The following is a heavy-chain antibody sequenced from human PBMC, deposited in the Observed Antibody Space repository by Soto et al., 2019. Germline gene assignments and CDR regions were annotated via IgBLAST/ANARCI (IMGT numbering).Heavy chain of an antibody. J-gene: IGHJ4*02. V-gene: IGHV4-59*01. D-gene: IGHD3-9*01. CDR1: GGSISSYY. CDR2: IYYSGST. Sequence: SETLSLTCTVSGGSISSYYWSWIRQPPGKGLEWIGYIYYSGSTNYNPSLKSRVTISVDTSKNQFSLKLSSVTAADTAVYYCARVGYYDILTGYYTIFDYWGQGTLVTAPQ. CDR3: ARVGYYDILTGYYTIFDY.